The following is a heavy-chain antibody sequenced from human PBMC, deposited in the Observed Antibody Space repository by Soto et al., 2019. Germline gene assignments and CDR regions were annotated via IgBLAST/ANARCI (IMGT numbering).Heavy chain of an antibody. V-gene: IGHV1-69*13. CDR2: IIPIFGTA. Sequence: ASVKVSCKASGGTFSSYAISWVRQAPGQGLEWVGGIIPIFGTANYAQKFQGRVTITADESTSTAYMELSSLRSEDTAVYYCARGLLSSSSSSDYRGQGTLVTVSS. CDR3: ARGLLSSSSSSDY. D-gene: IGHD6-6*01. CDR1: GGTFSSYA. J-gene: IGHJ4*02.